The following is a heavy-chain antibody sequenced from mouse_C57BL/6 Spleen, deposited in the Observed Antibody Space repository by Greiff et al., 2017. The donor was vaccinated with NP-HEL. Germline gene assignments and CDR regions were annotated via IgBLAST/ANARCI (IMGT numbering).Heavy chain of an antibody. J-gene: IGHJ2*01. Sequence: VQLQQSGAELARPGASVKMSCKASGYTFTSYTMHWVKQRPGQGLEWIGYINPSSGYTKYNQKFKDKATLTAEQSSSTAYMQLSSLTSEDSAVYYCARYGTTVVPFDYWGQGTTLTVSS. D-gene: IGHD1-1*01. CDR2: INPSSGYT. CDR1: GYTFTSYT. V-gene: IGHV1-4*01. CDR3: ARYGTTVVPFDY.